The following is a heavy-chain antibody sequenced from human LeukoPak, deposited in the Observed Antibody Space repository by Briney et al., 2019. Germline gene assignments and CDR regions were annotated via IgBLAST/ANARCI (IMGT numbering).Heavy chain of an antibody. CDR1: GDSIFTTRYH. V-gene: IGHV4-39*01. D-gene: IGHD6-19*01. J-gene: IGHJ3*02. CDR3: GRPRSVWFDAFDI. Sequence: SETLSLTCTVTGDSIFTTRYHWGWIRQPPGKGLEWIGSITYSGDTYENPFLESRVIISVDTSKNQFSLKLNSVTAADTAVYYCGRPRSVWFDAFDIWGQGTMVTVSS. CDR2: ITYSGDT.